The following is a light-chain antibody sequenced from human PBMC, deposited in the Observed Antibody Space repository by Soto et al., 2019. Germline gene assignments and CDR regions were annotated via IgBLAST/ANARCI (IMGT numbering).Light chain of an antibody. J-gene: IGKJ4*01. V-gene: IGKV2-28*01. CDR3: MQVLQTPLT. CDR2: LGS. CDR1: QSLLQSKGYKY. Sequence: DIVMTQSPLSLPVTPGEPASISCRSSQSLLQSKGYKYLDWYLQKPGQSPQLPIYLGSNRASGVPDRFSGSGSGTDFTLKISRVEAEDVGLYYCMQVLQTPLTFGGGTKVEIK.